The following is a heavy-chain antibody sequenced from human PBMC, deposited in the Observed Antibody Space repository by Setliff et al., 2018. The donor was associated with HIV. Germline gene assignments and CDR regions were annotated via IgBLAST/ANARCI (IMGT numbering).Heavy chain of an antibody. CDR2: ISGRGGSQ. V-gene: IGHV3-23*01. J-gene: IGHJ4*02. Sequence: HPGGSLRLSCAASAFTFGSYAMSWVRQAPGKGLEWVAAISGRGGSQYYADSVRGRFTVSRGNSKNTLYLQMSSLRAEDTAVYYCAKDIGTTHLYYFDSWGQGTLVTVSS. CDR1: AFTFGSYA. CDR3: AKDIGTTHLYYFDS. D-gene: IGHD1-26*01.